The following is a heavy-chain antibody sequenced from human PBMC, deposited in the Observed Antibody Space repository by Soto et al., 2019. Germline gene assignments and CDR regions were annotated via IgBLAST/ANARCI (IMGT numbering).Heavy chain of an antibody. CDR1: GFTFSIYA. V-gene: IGHV3-64*04. Sequence: GWSLRLSCSASGFTFSIYAMHWVRQAPGKGLEYVSSISTNGGSTDYADSVKGRFTISRDNSKNTLYLQMNSLRAEDTAVYYCAKDLRYYDSSAPDAFDIWGQGTMVTVSS. CDR3: AKDLRYYDSSAPDAFDI. J-gene: IGHJ3*02. CDR2: ISTNGGST. D-gene: IGHD3-22*01.